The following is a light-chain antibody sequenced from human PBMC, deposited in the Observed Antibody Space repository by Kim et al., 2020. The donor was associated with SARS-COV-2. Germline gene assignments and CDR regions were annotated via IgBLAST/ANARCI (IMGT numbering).Light chain of an antibody. V-gene: IGKV3-15*01. CDR2: GAS. CDR3: QQYQSWPPIT. Sequence: EVVMTQSPVTLSVSPGERATLSCRASQSVKNHLAWYQQQPGQAPRLLIYGASTRATGVPARFSGTGSGTEFTFTISSLQSEDFAVYYCQQYQSWPPITFGQGTRLEIK. J-gene: IGKJ5*01. CDR1: QSVKNH.